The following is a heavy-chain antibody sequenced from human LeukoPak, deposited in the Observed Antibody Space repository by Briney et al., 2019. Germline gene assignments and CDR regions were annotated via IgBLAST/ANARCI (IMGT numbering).Heavy chain of an antibody. D-gene: IGHD6-13*01. Sequence: GGSLRLSCAASGFTFSSYAMSWVRQAPGKGLEWVSYISSSSSTIYYAGSVKGRFTISRDNAKNSLYLQMNSLRAEDTAVYYCSASSSWYDSIDYWGQGTLVTVSS. CDR3: SASSSWYDSIDY. CDR2: ISSSSSTI. CDR1: GFTFSSYA. J-gene: IGHJ4*02. V-gene: IGHV3-48*04.